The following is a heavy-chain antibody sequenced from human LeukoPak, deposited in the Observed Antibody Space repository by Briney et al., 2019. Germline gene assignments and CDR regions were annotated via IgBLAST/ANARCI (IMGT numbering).Heavy chain of an antibody. V-gene: IGHV3-7*03. Sequence: GGSLRLSCAASGFALSSRWMTWVRQVPGRGPEWVANVNRDGSETYYLDSVKGRFTISKDNAKNSLYLQMNSLRAEDTALYHCARNNGMDVWGQGTTVIVSS. J-gene: IGHJ6*02. CDR2: VNRDGSET. CDR3: ARNNGMDV. CDR1: GFALSSRW.